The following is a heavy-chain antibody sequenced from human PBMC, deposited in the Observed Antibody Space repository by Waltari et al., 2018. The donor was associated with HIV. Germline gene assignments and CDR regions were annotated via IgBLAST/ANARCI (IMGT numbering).Heavy chain of an antibody. Sequence: QVQLVESGGGVVLPGRSLRLSCAASGFTFNDYGMHWVRQAPGKGLEWLAVISYDGRNTYYADSVKGRFTISRDRSGNTVSLQMNSLRADDSAVYYCAKDGGRIVVTAFGYFDSWGQGTLVTVSS. CDR1: GFTFNDYG. V-gene: IGHV3-30*18. CDR2: ISYDGRNT. J-gene: IGHJ4*02. CDR3: AKDGGRIVVTAFGYFDS. D-gene: IGHD2-21*02.